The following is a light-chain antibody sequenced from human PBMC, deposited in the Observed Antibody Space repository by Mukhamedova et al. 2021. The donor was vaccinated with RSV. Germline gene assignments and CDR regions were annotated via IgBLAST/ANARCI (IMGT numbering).Light chain of an antibody. CDR3: QQYGSSPYT. Sequence: RASQSVSSSYLAWYQQKPGQAPRLLIYGASSRATGIPDRFSGSGSGTDFTLTISKLEPEDFAVYYCQQYGSSPYTFGQGTKLEIK. CDR2: GAS. V-gene: IGKV3-20*01. CDR1: QSVSSSY. J-gene: IGKJ2*01.